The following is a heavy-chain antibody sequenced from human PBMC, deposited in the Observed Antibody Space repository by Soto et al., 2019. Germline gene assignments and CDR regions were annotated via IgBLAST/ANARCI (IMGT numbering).Heavy chain of an antibody. D-gene: IGHD2-2*01. J-gene: IGHJ6*02. Sequence: PGGSLRLSCAASGFTFSSYAMHWVRQAPGKGLEWVAVISYDGSNKYYADSVKGRFTISRDNSKNTLYLQMNSLRAEDTAVYYCARGWCSSTSCYQGYYYYGMDVWGQGTTVTVSS. CDR1: GFTFSSYA. CDR2: ISYDGSNK. V-gene: IGHV3-30-3*01. CDR3: ARGWCSSTSCYQGYYYYGMDV.